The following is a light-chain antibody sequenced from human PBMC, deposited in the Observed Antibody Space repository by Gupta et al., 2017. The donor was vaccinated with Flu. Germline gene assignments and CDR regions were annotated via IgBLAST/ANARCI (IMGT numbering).Light chain of an antibody. CDR3: QQSFIIART. CDR1: QYISTY. Sequence: DIQLTQSPSSLSASVGDRVNITCRASQYISTYLNWDHQKPGRAPTLLIYSTSHLYRGVPSRFSGSGYGTNFSLTISSLQREDFAPYYCQQSFIIARTFGQGTXLEVK. V-gene: IGKV1-39*01. CDR2: STS. J-gene: IGKJ2*01.